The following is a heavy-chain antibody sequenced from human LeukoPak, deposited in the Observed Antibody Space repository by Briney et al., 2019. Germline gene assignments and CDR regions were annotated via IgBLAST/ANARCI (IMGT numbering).Heavy chain of an antibody. CDR1: GYTFTGYY. CDR2: INPNSGGT. J-gene: IGHJ6*02. D-gene: IGHD3-3*02. CDR3: ARGIRGYYYYYGMDV. Sequence: ASVKVSCKASGYTFTGYYMHWVRQAPGQGLEWMGWINPNSGGTNYAQKFQGRVTMTRDTSISTAYMELSRLRSDDTAVYYCARGIRGYYYYYGMDVWGQGTTVTVSS. V-gene: IGHV1-2*02.